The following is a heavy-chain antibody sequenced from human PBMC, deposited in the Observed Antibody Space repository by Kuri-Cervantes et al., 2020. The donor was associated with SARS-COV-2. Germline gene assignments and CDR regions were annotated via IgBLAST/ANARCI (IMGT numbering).Heavy chain of an antibody. D-gene: IGHD3-16*01. J-gene: IGHJ2*01. CDR2: IRSKANSYAT. Sequence: SCAASGFTFSSYAMSWVRQASGKGLEWVGRIRSKANSYATAYAASVKGRFTISRDDSKNTAYLQMNSLKTEDTAVYCCTRRGPPLWYFDLWGRGTLVTVSS. V-gene: IGHV3-73*01. CDR1: GFTFSSYA. CDR3: TRRGPPLWYFDL.